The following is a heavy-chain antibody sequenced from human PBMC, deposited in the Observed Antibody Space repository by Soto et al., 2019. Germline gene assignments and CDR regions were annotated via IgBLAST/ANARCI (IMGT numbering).Heavy chain of an antibody. D-gene: IGHD6-13*01. Sequence: VQLVESGGGVVQPGRSLRLSCAASGFTFSSYAMHWVRQAPGKGLEWVAVISYDGSNKYYADSVKGRFTISRDNSKNTLYLQMNSLRAEDTAVYYCARGAAAGPFDYWGQGTLVTVSS. CDR3: ARGAAAGPFDY. CDR1: GFTFSSYA. J-gene: IGHJ4*02. V-gene: IGHV3-30-3*01. CDR2: ISYDGSNK.